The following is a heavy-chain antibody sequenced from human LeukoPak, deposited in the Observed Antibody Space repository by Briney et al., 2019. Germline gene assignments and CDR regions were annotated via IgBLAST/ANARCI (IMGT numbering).Heavy chain of an antibody. CDR2: ISPDGSTT. CDR1: GFTFSSYE. J-gene: IGHJ4*02. CDR3: ARGGVDY. V-gene: IGHV3-74*01. D-gene: IGHD3-10*01. Sequence: GGSLRLSCAASGFTFSSYEMNWVRQAPGKGLVWVSRISPDGSTTSYADSVKGRFTISRDNAKNTLYLQMNSLRAEDTALYYCARGGVDYWGQGTLVTVSS.